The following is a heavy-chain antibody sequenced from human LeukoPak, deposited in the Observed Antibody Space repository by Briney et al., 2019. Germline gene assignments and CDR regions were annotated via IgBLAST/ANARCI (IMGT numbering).Heavy chain of an antibody. Sequence: GGSLRLSCAASGFTFSSYAMHWVRQAPGKGLEYVSAISSNGGSTYYANSVKGRFTISRDNSKNTLYLQMGSLRAEDMVVYYCARDQGRWLSYFFDYWGQGTLVTVSS. V-gene: IGHV3-64*01. CDR3: ARDQGRWLSYFFDY. CDR2: ISSNGGST. D-gene: IGHD3-22*01. J-gene: IGHJ4*02. CDR1: GFTFSSYA.